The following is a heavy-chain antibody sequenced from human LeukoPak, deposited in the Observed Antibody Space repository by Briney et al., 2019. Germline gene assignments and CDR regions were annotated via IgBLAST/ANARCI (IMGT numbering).Heavy chain of an antibody. CDR2: IYHSGST. V-gene: IGHV4-4*02. Sequence: PSGTLSLTCAVSGGSISSSNWWSWVRQPPGKGLEWIGEIYHSGSTNYNPSLKSRVTISVDKSKNQFSLKLSSVTAADTAVYYCAELGIGIIRAFDIWGQGTMVTVSS. CDR1: GGSISSSNW. D-gene: IGHD3-10*01. CDR3: AELGIGIIRAFDI. J-gene: IGHJ3*02.